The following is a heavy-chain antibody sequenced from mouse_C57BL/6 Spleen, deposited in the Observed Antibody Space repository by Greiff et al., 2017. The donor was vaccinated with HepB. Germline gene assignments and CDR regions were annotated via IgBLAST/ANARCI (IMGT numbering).Heavy chain of an antibody. CDR1: GYTFTDYY. J-gene: IGHJ2*01. Sequence: EVQLQQSGPELVKPGASVKISCEASGYTFTDYYMNWVKQSHGKSLEWIGDINPNNGGTSYNQKFKGKATLTVDKSSSTAYMELRSLTSEDSAVYYCARDGYYSSFDYWGQGTTLTVSS. V-gene: IGHV1-26*01. D-gene: IGHD2-3*01. CDR2: INPNNGGT. CDR3: ARDGYYSSFDY.